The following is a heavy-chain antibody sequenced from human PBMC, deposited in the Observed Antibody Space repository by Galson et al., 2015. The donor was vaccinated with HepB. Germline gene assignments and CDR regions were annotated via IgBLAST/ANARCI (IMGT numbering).Heavy chain of an antibody. CDR2: INSDGSST. CDR3: AREMGYDYGDFYYYYGMDV. D-gene: IGHD4-17*01. V-gene: IGHV3-74*01. Sequence: SLRLSCAASGFTFSSYWMHWVRQAPGKGLVWVSRINSDGSSTSYADSVKGRFTISRDNAKNTLYLQMNSLRAEDTAVYYCAREMGYDYGDFYYYYGMDVWGQGTTVTVSS. J-gene: IGHJ6*02. CDR1: GFTFSSYW.